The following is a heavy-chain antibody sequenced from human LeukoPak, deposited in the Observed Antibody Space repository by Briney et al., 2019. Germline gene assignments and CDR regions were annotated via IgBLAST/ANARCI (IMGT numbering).Heavy chain of an antibody. D-gene: IGHD6-19*01. CDR1: GYSISSGYY. CDR3: AREGGSGWSDYYFDF. V-gene: IGHV4-38-2*02. CDR2: IYHSGRT. Sequence: PSETLSLTCTVSGYSISSGYYWGWIRQPPGKGREWIGSIYHSGRTFYNPSLKSRVTISVDTSKNQFSLKLSAVTAGDTAVYYCAREGGSGWSDYYFDFWGEGTLVTVSS. J-gene: IGHJ4*02.